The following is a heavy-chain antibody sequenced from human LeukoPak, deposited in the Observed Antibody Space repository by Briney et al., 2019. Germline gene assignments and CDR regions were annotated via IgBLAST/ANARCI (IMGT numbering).Heavy chain of an antibody. V-gene: IGHV3-30-3*01. D-gene: IGHD6-13*01. CDR1: GFTFSSYA. CDR3: AAGHSSSRAQKVGGDYFDY. Sequence: GGSLRLSCAASGFTFSSYAMHWVRQAPGKGLEWVAVISYDGSNKYYADSVKGRFTISRDNSKNTLYLQMNSLRAEDTAVYYCAAGHSSSRAQKVGGDYFDYWGQGTLVTVSS. J-gene: IGHJ4*02. CDR2: ISYDGSNK.